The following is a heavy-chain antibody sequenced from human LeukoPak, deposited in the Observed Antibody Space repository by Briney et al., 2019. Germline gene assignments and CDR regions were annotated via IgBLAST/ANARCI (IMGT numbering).Heavy chain of an antibody. CDR3: AQDMGPRHDYGVPHDY. CDR1: GFTFDDYA. J-gene: IGHJ4*02. CDR2: ISWNSGSI. D-gene: IGHD4-17*01. V-gene: IGHV3-9*01. Sequence: GRSLRLSCAASGFTFDDYAMHWVRQAPGKGLEWVSGISWNSGSIGYADSVKGRFTISRDNAKNSLYLQMNSLRAEDTALYYCAQDMGPRHDYGVPHDYWGQGTLVTVSS.